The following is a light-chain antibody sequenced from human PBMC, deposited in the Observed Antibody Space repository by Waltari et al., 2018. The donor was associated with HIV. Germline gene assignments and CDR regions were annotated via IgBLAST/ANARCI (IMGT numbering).Light chain of an antibody. CDR1: SSDVGGLNY. CDR3: SSYTSSNTLYV. J-gene: IGLJ1*01. CDR2: DVN. V-gene: IGLV2-14*03. Sequence: QSALTQPASVSGSPGQSITISCTGTSSDVGGLNYVSRYQQHPGKAPKLMIYDVNNRPSGISNRFSGSKSGNTASLTISGLQAEDEADYYCSSYTSSNTLYVFGTGTKVTVL.